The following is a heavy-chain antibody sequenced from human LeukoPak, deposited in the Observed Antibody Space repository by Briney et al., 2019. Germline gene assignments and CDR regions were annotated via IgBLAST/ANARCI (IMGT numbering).Heavy chain of an antibody. CDR1: GGSISSGGYY. CDR3: ARISTTGTTIYFDY. Sequence: SETPSLTCTVSGGSISSGGYYWSWIRQHPGKGLEWIGYIYYTGSTYYNPSLKSRVTISVDTSKNQFSLKLSSVTAADTAVYYCARISTTGTTIYFDYWGQGTLVTVSS. V-gene: IGHV4-31*03. J-gene: IGHJ4*02. CDR2: IYYTGST. D-gene: IGHD1-1*01.